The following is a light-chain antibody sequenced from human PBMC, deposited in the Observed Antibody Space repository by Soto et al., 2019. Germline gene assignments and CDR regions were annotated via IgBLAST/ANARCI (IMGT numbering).Light chain of an antibody. CDR1: SSNIGSNT. V-gene: IGLV1-44*01. CDR3: AAWDDSLNGYVV. J-gene: IGLJ2*01. CDR2: SNN. Sequence: QSVLTQPPSASGTPGQRVTISCSGSSSNIGSNTVNWYQQLLGTAPKLLIYSNNQRPSGVPDRFSGSKSGTSASLAISGLQSEDEADYYCAAWDDSLNGYVVFGGGTKL.